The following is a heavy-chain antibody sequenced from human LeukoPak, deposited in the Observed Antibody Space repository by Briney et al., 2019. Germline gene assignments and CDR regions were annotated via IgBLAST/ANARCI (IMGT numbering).Heavy chain of an antibody. CDR2: IGAIDPDT. J-gene: IGHJ4*02. Sequence: GGSLRLSCVVSGFTFGNYAMSWVRQAPGTRPEWVSAIGAIDPDTYYSDSVKGRFTMSRDDSKNTVYLQMNSLRAEDTAVYYCAKGRFTTSWYNFDYWGQGTLVTVSS. CDR3: AKGRFTTSWYNFDY. D-gene: IGHD6-13*01. V-gene: IGHV3-23*01. CDR1: GFTFGNYA.